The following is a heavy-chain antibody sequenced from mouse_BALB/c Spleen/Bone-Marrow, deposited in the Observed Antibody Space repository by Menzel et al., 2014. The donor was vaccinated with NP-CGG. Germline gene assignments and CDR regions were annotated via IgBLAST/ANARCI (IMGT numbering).Heavy chain of an antibody. D-gene: IGHD2-10*02. CDR1: GFNFTDSY. J-gene: IGHJ2*01. CDR3: VRSMEYYVFY. Sequence: VQLQQSGAELVKPGASVKLSCTASGFNFTDSYMHWVKPRPEQGLEWLGRIDPANGNTKYAPKFQGKATLPADTSSNTVYQHLSSATSEDTAGYYCVRSMEYYVFYRGQRTTRTGSP. V-gene: IGHV14-3*02. CDR2: IDPANGNT.